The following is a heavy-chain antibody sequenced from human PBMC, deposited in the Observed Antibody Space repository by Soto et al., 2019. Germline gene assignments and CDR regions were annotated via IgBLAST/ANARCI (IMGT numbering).Heavy chain of an antibody. CDR2: IYYSGST. J-gene: IGHJ6*02. Sequence: PSETLSLTCVVSGGSISSSSYYWGWIRQPPGKGLEWIGSIYYSGSTYYNPSLKSRVTISVDTSKNQFSLKLSSVTAADTAVYYCARHAYWAQWLEYYYYGMDVWGQGTTVTVSS. D-gene: IGHD6-19*01. CDR1: GGSISSSSYY. CDR3: ARHAYWAQWLEYYYYGMDV. V-gene: IGHV4-39*01.